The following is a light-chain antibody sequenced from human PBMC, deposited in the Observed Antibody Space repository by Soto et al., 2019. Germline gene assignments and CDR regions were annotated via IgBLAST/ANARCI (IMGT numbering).Light chain of an antibody. CDR2: SNN. CDR3: ASWDDSVNGYV. J-gene: IGLJ1*01. V-gene: IGLV1-44*01. CDR1: SSNIGSIP. Sequence: VLTQSPSASGTPGQRVTISCSGSSSNIGSIPVNWYQQFPGTAPKLLIYSNNQRPSGVPDRFSGSKSGTSASLAISGLQSEDEAYYYCASWDDSVNGYVFGIGTKGTV.